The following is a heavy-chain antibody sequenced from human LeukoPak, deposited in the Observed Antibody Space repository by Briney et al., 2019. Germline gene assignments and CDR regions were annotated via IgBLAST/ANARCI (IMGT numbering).Heavy chain of an antibody. CDR3: ASVTVTTYWYFDL. J-gene: IGHJ2*01. D-gene: IGHD4-17*01. CDR2: IIPIFGTA. Sequence: SVKVSCKVSGYTLTELSMHWVRQAPGQGLEWMGGIIPIFGTANYAQKFQGRVTITTDESTSTAHMELSSLRSKDTAVYYCASVTVTTYWYFDLWGRGTLVTVSS. V-gene: IGHV1-69*05. CDR1: GYTLTELS.